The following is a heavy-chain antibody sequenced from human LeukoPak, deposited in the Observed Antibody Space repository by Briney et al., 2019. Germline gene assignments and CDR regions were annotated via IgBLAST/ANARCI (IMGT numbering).Heavy chain of an antibody. D-gene: IGHD2-2*03. CDR1: GYTFTGYY. J-gene: IGHJ4*02. CDR3: ARDMGIVVVPAAMPFDY. CDR2: INPNSGGT. Sequence: ASVKVSCKASGYTFTGYYVHWVRQAPGQGLEWMGWINPNSGGTNYAQKFQGRVTMARDTSISTAYMELSRLRSDDTAVYYCARDMGIVVVPAAMPFDYWGQGTLVTVSS. V-gene: IGHV1-2*02.